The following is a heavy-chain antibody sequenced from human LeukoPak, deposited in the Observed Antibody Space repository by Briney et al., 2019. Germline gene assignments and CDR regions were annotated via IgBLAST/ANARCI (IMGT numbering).Heavy chain of an antibody. CDR2: IYTSGST. CDR1: GGSISSYY. CDR3: ARGISSSWYRHNWFDP. J-gene: IGHJ5*02. D-gene: IGHD6-13*01. Sequence: SETLSLTCTVSGGSISSYYWSWIRQPAGKGLEWIGRIYTSGSTNYNPSLKSRVTMSVGTSKNQFSLKLSSVTAADTAVYYCARGISSSWYRHNWFDPWGQGTLVTVSS. V-gene: IGHV4-4*07.